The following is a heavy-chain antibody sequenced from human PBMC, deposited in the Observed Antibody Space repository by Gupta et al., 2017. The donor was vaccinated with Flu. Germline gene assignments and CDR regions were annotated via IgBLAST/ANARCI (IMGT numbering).Heavy chain of an antibody. D-gene: IGHD3-9*01. V-gene: IGHV4-39*01. CDR2: IYYSGST. J-gene: IGHJ4*02. Sequence: QLQLQESGPGLVKPSETLSLTCTVSGGSISSSSYYWGWIRQPPGKGLEWIGSIYYSGSTYYNPSLKRRVTISVDTSKNQFSLKLSSVTAADTAVYYCARHHKVGTGYYDILTGYTTRYFDHWGQGTLVTVSS. CDR1: GGSISSSSYY. CDR3: ARHHKVGTGYYDILTGYTTRYFDH.